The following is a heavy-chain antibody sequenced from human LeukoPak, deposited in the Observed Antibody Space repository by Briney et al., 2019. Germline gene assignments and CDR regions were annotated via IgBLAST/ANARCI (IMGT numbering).Heavy chain of an antibody. D-gene: IGHD3-3*01. V-gene: IGHV3-30*01. J-gene: IGHJ4*02. Sequence: PGGSLRLSCAASGFTFSSYAMHWVRQAPGKGLEWVAVISYDGSNKYYADSVKGRFTISRDNSKNTLYLQMNSLRAEDTAVYYCASPRGFWSGYRGSHYFDYWGQGTLVTVSS. CDR2: ISYDGSNK. CDR1: GFTFSSYA. CDR3: ASPRGFWSGYRGSHYFDY.